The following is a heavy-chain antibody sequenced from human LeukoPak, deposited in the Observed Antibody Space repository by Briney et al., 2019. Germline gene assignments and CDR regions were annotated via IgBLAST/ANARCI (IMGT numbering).Heavy chain of an antibody. V-gene: IGHV3-7*01. Sequence: GGSLRLSCAASGFTFSSYAMSWVRQAPGKGLEWVANIKQDGSEKYYVDSVKGRFTISRDNAKNSLYLQMNSLRAEDTAVYYCARDGPIYGSAHFDYWGQGTLVTVSS. J-gene: IGHJ4*02. D-gene: IGHD3-10*01. CDR2: IKQDGSEK. CDR3: ARDGPIYGSAHFDY. CDR1: GFTFSSYA.